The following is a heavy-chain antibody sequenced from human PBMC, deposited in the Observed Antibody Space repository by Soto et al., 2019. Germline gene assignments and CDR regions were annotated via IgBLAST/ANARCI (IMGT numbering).Heavy chain of an antibody. Sequence: QVQLVQSGAEVKNPGASVKVSCKASGYTFTRYGIGWARQAPGQGLEWMGWINTNNGNTNYAQNVQGRVTLTTDTSTSTAYMELRSLRSNDTAIDYCAMVDVYVTPSPQDVWGQGTTVIVSS. V-gene: IGHV1-18*01. CDR2: INTNNGNT. CDR3: AMVDVYVTPSPQDV. CDR1: GYTFTRYG. J-gene: IGHJ6*02. D-gene: IGHD3-16*01.